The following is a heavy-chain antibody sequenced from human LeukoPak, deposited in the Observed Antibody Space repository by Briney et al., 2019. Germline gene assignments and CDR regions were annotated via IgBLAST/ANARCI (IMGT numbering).Heavy chain of an antibody. CDR2: ISGTGGST. D-gene: IGHD4-17*01. Sequence: PGGSLRLSCAASGFTFSSYAMSWVRQAPGKGLEWVSDISGTGGSTYYADSVKGRLAISRDNSKNTLYLQMNSLRAEDTAVYYCAKTKGFYGDRMDVWGQGTTVTVSS. J-gene: IGHJ6*02. CDR3: AKTKGFYGDRMDV. CDR1: GFTFSSYA. V-gene: IGHV3-23*01.